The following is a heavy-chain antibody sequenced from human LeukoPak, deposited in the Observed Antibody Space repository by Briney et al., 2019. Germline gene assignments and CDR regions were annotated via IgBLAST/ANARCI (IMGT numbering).Heavy chain of an antibody. CDR2: MNHDGSEK. J-gene: IGHJ3*02. D-gene: IGHD4-17*01. CDR3: ARGQVTAVTRLAAFDI. CDR1: GFIFSTYW. Sequence: GGSLRLSCTASGFIFSTYWMNWVRQALGKGLEWVANMNHDGSEKYYVDSAKGRFTISRDNAKNSLYLQMNSLRAEDTAVYYCARGQVTAVTRLAAFDIWGQGTMVIVSS. V-gene: IGHV3-7*04.